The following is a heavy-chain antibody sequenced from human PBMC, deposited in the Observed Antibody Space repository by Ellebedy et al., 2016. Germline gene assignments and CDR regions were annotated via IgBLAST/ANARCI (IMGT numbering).Heavy chain of an antibody. CDR2: ISGSGGST. Sequence: GGSLRLXXSASGFTFLSYWMSWVRQAPGKGLEWVSAISGSGGSTYYSDSVKGRFTISRDNSKNTLFLQMNNLRVDDTAIYYCAKGSAAGRPYYFDSWGQGTLVTVSS. CDR3: AKGSAAGRPYYFDS. V-gene: IGHV3-23*01. J-gene: IGHJ4*02. CDR1: GFTFLSYW. D-gene: IGHD6-6*01.